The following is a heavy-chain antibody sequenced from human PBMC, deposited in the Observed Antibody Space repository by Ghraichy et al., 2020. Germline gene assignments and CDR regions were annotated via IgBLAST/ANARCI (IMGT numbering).Heavy chain of an antibody. J-gene: IGHJ6*02. D-gene: IGHD4-17*01. Sequence: LSLTCAPSGFTFSSYGMHWVRQAPGKGLEWVAVISYDGSNKYYADSVKGRFTISRDNSKNTLYLQMNSLRAEDTAVYYCAKVLSSGMWLRLTMTTVTYGMDVWGQGTTVTVSS. CDR3: AKVLSSGMWLRLTMTTVTYGMDV. V-gene: IGHV3-30*18. CDR1: GFTFSSYG. CDR2: ISYDGSNK.